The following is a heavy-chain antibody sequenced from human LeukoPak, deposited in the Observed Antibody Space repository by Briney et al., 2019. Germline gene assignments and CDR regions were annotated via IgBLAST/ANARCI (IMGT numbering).Heavy chain of an antibody. CDR2: IYYSGST. Sequence: PSETLSLTCTVSGGSISSYYWSWIRQPPGKGLEWIGYIYYSGSTNYNPSLKSRVTISVDTSKNQFSLKLSSVTAADTAVYYCARTTEGYCRVGSCYYYYYYMDVWGKGTTVTVSS. CDR1: GGSISSYY. J-gene: IGHJ6*03. V-gene: IGHV4-59*01. D-gene: IGHD2-15*01. CDR3: ARTTEGYCRVGSCYYYYYYMDV.